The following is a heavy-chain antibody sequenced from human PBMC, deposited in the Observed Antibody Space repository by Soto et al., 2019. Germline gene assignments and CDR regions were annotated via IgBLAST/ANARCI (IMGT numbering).Heavy chain of an antibody. V-gene: IGHV3-30*18. Sequence: GGSLRLSCAPSGFTFSSYGMHWVHQAPGKGLEWVAVISYDGSNKYYADSVKGRFTISRDNSKNTLYLQMNSLRAEDTAVYYCAKDSHGKLVDYVDYWGQGTLVTVSS. CDR2: ISYDGSNK. J-gene: IGHJ4*02. CDR1: GFTFSSYG. D-gene: IGHD1-26*01. CDR3: AKDSHGKLVDYVDY.